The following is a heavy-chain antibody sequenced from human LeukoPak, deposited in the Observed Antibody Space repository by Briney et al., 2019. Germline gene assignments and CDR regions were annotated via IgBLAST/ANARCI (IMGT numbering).Heavy chain of an antibody. D-gene: IGHD6-13*01. J-gene: IGHJ4*02. Sequence: SETLSLTCAVSGGSISSGGYSWSWIRQPPGKGLEWIGYIYHSGSTYYNPSLKSRVTISVDRSKNQFSLKLSSVTAADTAVYYCARGGLGYSSSWYVDYWGQGTLVTVSS. CDR1: GGSISSGGYS. CDR2: IYHSGST. CDR3: ARGGLGYSSSWYVDY. V-gene: IGHV4-30-2*01.